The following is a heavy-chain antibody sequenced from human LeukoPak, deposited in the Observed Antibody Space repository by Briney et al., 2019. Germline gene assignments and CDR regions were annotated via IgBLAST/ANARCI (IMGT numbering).Heavy chain of an antibody. CDR2: IYHSGST. Sequence: PSQTLSLTCTVSGGSISSGGYYWSWIRQPPGKGLEWIGYIYHSGSTYYNPFLKSRVTISVDRSKNQFSLKLSSVTAADTAVYYCARTLGSSSHSDYWGQGTLVTVSS. D-gene: IGHD6-6*01. CDR1: GGSISSGGYY. CDR3: ARTLGSSSHSDY. V-gene: IGHV4-30-2*01. J-gene: IGHJ4*02.